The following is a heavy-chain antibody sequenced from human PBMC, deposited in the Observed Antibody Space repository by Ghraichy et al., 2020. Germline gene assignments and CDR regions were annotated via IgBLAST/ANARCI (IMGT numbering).Heavy chain of an antibody. CDR1: GFTFGDYA. CDR3: TRLVVQGVSNWFDP. V-gene: IGHV3-49*04. Sequence: GSLRLSCTASGFTFGDYAMSWVRQAPGKGLEWVGFIRSKAYGGTTEYAASVKGRFTISRDDSKSIAYLQMNSLKTEDTAVYYCTRLVVQGVSNWFDPWGQGTLVTVSS. J-gene: IGHJ5*02. D-gene: IGHD3-10*01. CDR2: IRSKAYGGTT.